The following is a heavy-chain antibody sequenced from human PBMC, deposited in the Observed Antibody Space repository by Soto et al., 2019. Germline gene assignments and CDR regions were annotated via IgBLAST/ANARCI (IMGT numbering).Heavy chain of an antibody. J-gene: IGHJ4*02. V-gene: IGHV1-46*01. Sequence: ASVTVSWKAAGYGFTSDYMHWVRQAPGHGLEWMGRINPSDGSTIYSQNFQGRVTMARDTSTSTAYMELSSLRSDDTAIYYCARDDRRFGEFANPLNYWGQGTLVTVSS. CDR1: GYGFTSDY. CDR3: ARDDRRFGEFANPLNY. D-gene: IGHD3-10*01. CDR2: INPSDGST.